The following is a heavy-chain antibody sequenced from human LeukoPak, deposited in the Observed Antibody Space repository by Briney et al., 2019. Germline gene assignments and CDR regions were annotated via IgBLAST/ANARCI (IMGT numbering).Heavy chain of an antibody. CDR1: GGSISSYY. V-gene: IGHV4-59*01. D-gene: IGHD6-13*01. CDR3: ARGGPPGYSSSWVYDY. Sequence: SETLSLTCTVSGGSISSYYWSWIRQPPGKGLEWIGYIYYSGSTNYNPSLKSRVTISVDTSKNQFSLKLSSVTAADTAVYYCARGGPPGYSSSWVYDYWGQGTLVTASS. J-gene: IGHJ4*02. CDR2: IYYSGST.